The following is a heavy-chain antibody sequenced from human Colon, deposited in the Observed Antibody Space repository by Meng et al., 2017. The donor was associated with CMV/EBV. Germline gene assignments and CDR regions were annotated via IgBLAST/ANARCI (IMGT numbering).Heavy chain of an antibody. J-gene: IGHJ5*02. CDR2: ISAYNENT. V-gene: IGHV1-18*01. CDR3: ARGTRYAGLNWFGP. CDR1: GYTFTNYG. Sequence: KASGYTFTNYGIIRVRQAPGQGLEWMGWISAYNENTNYAQKLQGRVTMTTDTSTSTAYMELRSLRSDDTAVYYCARGTRYAGLNWFGPWGQGTLVTVSS. D-gene: IGHD3-9*01.